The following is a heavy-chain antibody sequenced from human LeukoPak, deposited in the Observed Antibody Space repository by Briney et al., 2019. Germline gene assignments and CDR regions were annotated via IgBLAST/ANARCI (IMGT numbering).Heavy chain of an antibody. J-gene: IGHJ6*02. D-gene: IGHD2-15*01. Sequence: GGSLRLSCAASGFTFSSYEMNWVRQAPGTGLEWVSYISSSGSTIYYADSVKGQFTISRDNAKSSLHLQMNSLRAEDTAVYYCARVSGPFYYYYGMDVWGQGTTVTVSS. CDR2: ISSSGSTI. CDR1: GFTFSSYE. CDR3: ARVSGPFYYYYGMDV. V-gene: IGHV3-48*03.